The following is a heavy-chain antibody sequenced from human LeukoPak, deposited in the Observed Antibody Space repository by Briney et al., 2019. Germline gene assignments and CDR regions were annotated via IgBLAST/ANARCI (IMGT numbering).Heavy chain of an antibody. V-gene: IGHV3-74*01. D-gene: IGHD1-26*01. CDR2: INSDGSST. CDR1: GFTFSSYW. J-gene: IGHJ4*02. CDR3: ATPRGSGSYLAFDY. Sequence: GGSLRLSCVASGFTFSSYWMHWVRQAPGKGLVWVSRINSDGSSTSYADSVKGRFTISRDNAKNTLYLQMNSLRAEDTAVYYCATPRGSGSYLAFDYWGQGTLVTVSS.